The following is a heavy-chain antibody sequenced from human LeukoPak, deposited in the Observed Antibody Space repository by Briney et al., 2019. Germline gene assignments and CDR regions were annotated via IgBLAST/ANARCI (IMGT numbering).Heavy chain of an antibody. Sequence: PGGSLRLSCAASGFTFSSYSMNWVRQAPGKGLEWVSSISSSSSYIYYADSVKGRFTISRDNAKNSLYLQMNSLRAEDTAVYYCATNPYYYDSSGLNWGQGTLVTVSS. D-gene: IGHD3-22*01. CDR2: ISSSSSYI. CDR1: GFTFSSYS. V-gene: IGHV3-21*01. J-gene: IGHJ4*02. CDR3: ATNPYYYDSSGLN.